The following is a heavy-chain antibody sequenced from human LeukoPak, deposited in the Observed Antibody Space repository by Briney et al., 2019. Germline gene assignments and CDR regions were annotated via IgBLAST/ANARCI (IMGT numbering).Heavy chain of an antibody. D-gene: IGHD4-23*01. CDR1: GFTFSSYS. J-gene: IGHJ6*03. CDR2: ISSSSSYI. CDR3: ARELTYAVTADMDV. Sequence: GGSLRLSCAASGFTFSSYSMNWVRQAPGKGLEWVSSISSSSSYIYYADSVKGRFTISRDNAKNSLYLQMNSPRAEDTAVYYCARELTYAVTADMDVWGKGTTVTVSS. V-gene: IGHV3-21*01.